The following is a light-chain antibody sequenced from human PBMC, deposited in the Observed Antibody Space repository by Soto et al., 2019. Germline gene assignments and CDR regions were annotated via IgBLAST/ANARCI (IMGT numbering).Light chain of an antibody. CDR3: QXRSNWPPLT. CDR2: GAS. J-gene: IGKJ4*01. Sequence: EIVMTQSPATLSVSPGESATLSCRASQSVSSNLAWYQQKPGQAPRLLIYGASNRATGIPARFSGSGSGTDFTLTISSXEPEXFAVYYCQXRSNWPPLTFGGGTKVDIK. CDR1: QSVSSN. V-gene: IGKV3-11*01.